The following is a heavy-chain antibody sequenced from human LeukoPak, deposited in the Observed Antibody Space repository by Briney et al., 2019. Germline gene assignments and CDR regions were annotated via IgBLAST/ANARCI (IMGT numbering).Heavy chain of an antibody. CDR3: ARAHSSSSTFDL. J-gene: IGHJ4*02. CDR1: GFTFSDYG. D-gene: IGHD6-6*01. Sequence: PGRSLRLSCAASGFTFSDYGIHWVRQAPGQGLEWVALIWYDGSKKYYADSVKGRFTISRDNTKNTPYLQLNSLRADDTAVYYCARAHSSSSTFDLWGQGTLVTVSS. V-gene: IGHV3-33*01. CDR2: IWYDGSKK.